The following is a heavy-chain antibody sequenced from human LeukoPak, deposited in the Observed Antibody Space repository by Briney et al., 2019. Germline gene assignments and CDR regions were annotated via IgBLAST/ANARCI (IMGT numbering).Heavy chain of an antibody. CDR3: ASLPGGYCSSTSCSAVYFQH. D-gene: IGHD2-2*01. CDR1: GGTFSSYA. CDR2: IIPIFGTA. V-gene: IGHV1-69*13. Sequence: GASVNVSCKASGGTFSSYAISWVRQAPGQGLEWMGGIIPIFGTANYAQKFQGRVTITADESTSTAYMELSSLRSEDTAVYYCASLPGGYCSSTSCSAVYFQHWGQGTLVTVSS. J-gene: IGHJ1*01.